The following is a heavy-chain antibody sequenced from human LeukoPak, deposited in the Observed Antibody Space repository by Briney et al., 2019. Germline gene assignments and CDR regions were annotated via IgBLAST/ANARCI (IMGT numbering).Heavy chain of an antibody. CDR1: GFTFSSYS. V-gene: IGHV3-21*01. J-gene: IGHJ4*02. CDR3: ARVVWGQLTYYFDY. D-gene: IGHD3-16*01. CDR2: ISTSSSYI. Sequence: PGGSLRLSCAASGFTFSSYSMKWVRQAPGKGLEWVSSISTSSSYIYYADSVKGRFTIFRDNAKNSLYLQMNSLRAEDTAVYYCARVVWGQLTYYFDYWGQGTLVTVSS.